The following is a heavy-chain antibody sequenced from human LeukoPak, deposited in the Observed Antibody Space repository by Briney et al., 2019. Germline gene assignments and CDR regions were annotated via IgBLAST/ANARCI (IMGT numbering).Heavy chain of an antibody. CDR1: GFTFSRYT. CDR2: ISYDGTNK. D-gene: IGHD1-14*01. V-gene: IGHV3-30-3*01. J-gene: IGHJ5*02. CDR3: ARDDRNGLDP. Sequence: GGSLRLSCAASGFTFSRYTMHWVRQAPGKGLAWVAVISYDGTNKFYADSVKGRFTISRDDSKNTLYLQMNSLRDEDTAVYYCARDDRNGLDPWGQGTLVSVSS.